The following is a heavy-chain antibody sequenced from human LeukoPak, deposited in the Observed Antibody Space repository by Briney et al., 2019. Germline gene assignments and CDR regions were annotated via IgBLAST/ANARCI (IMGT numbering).Heavy chain of an antibody. CDR1: GFTFSSYS. CDR2: ISSSSSYI. J-gene: IGHJ5*02. D-gene: IGHD2-15*01. CDR3: ARAENSGSGGLDP. Sequence: PGGSLRLSCAASGFTFSSYSMNWVRQAPGKGLEWVSSISSSSSYIYYADSVKGRFTIPRDNAKNSLYLDMSSLRADDTAVYYCARAENSGSGGLDPWGQGTLVTVSS. V-gene: IGHV3-21*01.